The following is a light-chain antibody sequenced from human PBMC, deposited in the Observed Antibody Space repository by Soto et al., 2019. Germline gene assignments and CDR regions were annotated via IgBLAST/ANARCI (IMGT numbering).Light chain of an antibody. CDR1: QSVSSN. J-gene: IGKJ2*01. CDR3: QQYNNWYT. CDR2: GAS. V-gene: IGKV3-15*01. Sequence: EIVMTQSPATLSVSPGERATLSCRASQSVSSNLAWYQQKPGQAPRLLIYGASTRATGIPARFSGRGSGTEFTLTISSLQSEYFAVYYCQQYNNWYTFGQGTKLEIK.